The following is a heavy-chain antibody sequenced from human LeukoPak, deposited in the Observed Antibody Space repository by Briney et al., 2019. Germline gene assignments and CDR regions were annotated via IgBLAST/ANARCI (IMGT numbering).Heavy chain of an antibody. D-gene: IGHD3-22*01. J-gene: IGHJ4*02. V-gene: IGHV3-30*02. CDR1: GFTFSSYG. Sequence: AGGSLRLSCAASGFTFSSYGMYWVRQAPGKGLEWVAFIRYDGSNKYYADSVKGRFTISRDNSKNTLYLQTNSLRAEDTALYYCVRDRDSTGYYDYWGQGTLVTVSS. CDR3: VRDRDSTGYYDY. CDR2: IRYDGSNK.